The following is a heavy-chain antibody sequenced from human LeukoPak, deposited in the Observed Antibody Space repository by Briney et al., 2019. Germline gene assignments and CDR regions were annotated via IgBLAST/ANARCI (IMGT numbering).Heavy chain of an antibody. CDR2: INPKNGDT. Sequence: ASVKVSCKASGYTFTAYYIHWVRQAPGQGLEWMGRINPKNGDTNYAQKFQGRVTMTRDTSISTAYMELSRLRSDDTAVYYCARGGDNSSSWYYYYYYMDVWGKGTTVTVSS. CDR1: GYTFTAYY. CDR3: ARGGDNSSSWYYYYYYMDV. V-gene: IGHV1-2*06. J-gene: IGHJ6*03. D-gene: IGHD6-13*01.